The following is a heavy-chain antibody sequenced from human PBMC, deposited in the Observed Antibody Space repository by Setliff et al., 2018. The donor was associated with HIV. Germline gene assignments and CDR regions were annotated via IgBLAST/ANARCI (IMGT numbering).Heavy chain of an antibody. D-gene: IGHD3-3*01. J-gene: IGHJ4*02. CDR1: GGSISSGSYY. V-gene: IGHV4-39*07. CDR3: ARLSKYYDFWTPNY. Sequence: SETLSLTCTVFGGSISSGSYYWGWIRLPPGKGLEWIGSIYYSGSPYYNPSLKSRVTLSADKSITTVYLQWSSLEAPDTAMYYCARLSKYYDFWTPNYWGQGTLVTVSS. CDR2: IYYSGSP.